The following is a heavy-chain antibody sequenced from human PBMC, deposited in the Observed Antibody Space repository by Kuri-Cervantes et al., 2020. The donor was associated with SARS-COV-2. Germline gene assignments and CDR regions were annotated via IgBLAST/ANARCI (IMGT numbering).Heavy chain of an antibody. D-gene: IGHD3-22*01. J-gene: IGHJ4*02. CDR3: ARDRGKAAYYYDSSGYFY. Sequence: APVKVSCKASGYTFTSYGISWVRQAPGQGLEWMGWISAYNGNTNYAQKLQGRVTMTTDTSTSTAYMELRSLRSDDTAVYYCARDRGKAAYYYDSSGYFYWGQGTLVTVSS. CDR1: GYTFTSYG. V-gene: IGHV1-18*01. CDR2: ISAYNGNT.